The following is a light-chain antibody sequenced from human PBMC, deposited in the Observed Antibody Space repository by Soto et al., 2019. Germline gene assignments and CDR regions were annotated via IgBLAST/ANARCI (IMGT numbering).Light chain of an antibody. J-gene: IGKJ1*01. Sequence: ESVLTQSPGPLSLSPGERATLSCRASQSVSSSYLAWYQQKPGQAPRLLIYGASSRATGIPDRFSGSGSGTDFTLTISRLEPEDFAVYYCQQYGGSPRTFGQGTKVDIK. V-gene: IGKV3-20*01. CDR3: QQYGGSPRT. CDR1: QSVSSSY. CDR2: GAS.